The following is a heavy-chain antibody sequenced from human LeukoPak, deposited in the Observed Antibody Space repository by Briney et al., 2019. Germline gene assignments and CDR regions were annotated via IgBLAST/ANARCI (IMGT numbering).Heavy chain of an antibody. V-gene: IGHV4-39*01. D-gene: IGHD2-21*01. CDR3: ASIVVVPPPPYYYYGMDV. CDR1: GGSISSSSYY. J-gene: IGHJ6*02. Sequence: PSETLSLTCTVSGGSISSSSYYWGWIRQPPGKGLEWIGSIYYSGSTYYNPSLKSRVTISVDTSKNQFSLKLSSVTAADTAVYYCASIVVVPPPPYYYYGMDVWGQGTTVTVSS. CDR2: IYYSGST.